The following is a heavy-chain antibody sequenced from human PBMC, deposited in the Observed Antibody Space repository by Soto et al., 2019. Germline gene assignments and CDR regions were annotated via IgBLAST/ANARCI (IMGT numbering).Heavy chain of an antibody. CDR2: ISAYNGNT. J-gene: IGHJ5*02. CDR1: GYTFTSYG. V-gene: IGHV1-18*01. Sequence: ASVKVSCKASGYTFTSYGISWVRQAPGQGLEWMGWISAYNGNTNYAQKLQGRVTMPTDTSTSTTSMELRSLRSDDTAVYYCSSDLGDYDILTGYYHNWFDPWGQGTLVTVSS. D-gene: IGHD3-9*01. CDR3: SSDLGDYDILTGYYHNWFDP.